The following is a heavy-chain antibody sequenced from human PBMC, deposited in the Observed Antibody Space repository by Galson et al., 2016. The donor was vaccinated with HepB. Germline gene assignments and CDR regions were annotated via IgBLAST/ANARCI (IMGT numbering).Heavy chain of an antibody. CDR3: ARDLPAVYSSGWEFEY. J-gene: IGHJ4*02. V-gene: IGHV3-21*01. D-gene: IGHD6-19*01. CDR1: GFTFSSFT. CDR2: INPGSSLI. Sequence: SLRLSCAGSGFTFSSFTMTWVRQSPGGGLEWVSSINPGSSLIYSADSVKGRFTISRDNAKNSLYLQMDSLRAEDTAIYYCARDLPAVYSSGWEFEYWGQGTLVTVSS.